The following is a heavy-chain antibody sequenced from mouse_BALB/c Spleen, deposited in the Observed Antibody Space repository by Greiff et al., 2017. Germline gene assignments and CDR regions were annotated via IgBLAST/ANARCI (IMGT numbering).Heavy chain of an antibody. CDR2: IYPGGGYT. V-gene: IGHV1-63*02. D-gene: IGHD2-1*01. CDR1: GYTFTNYW. CDR3: ARPYGNGAMDY. Sequence: QVHVKQSGAELVRPGTSVKISCKASGYTFTNYWLGWVKQRPGHGLEWIGDIYPGGGYTNYNEKFKGKATLTADTSSSTAYMQLSSLTSEDSAVYFCARPYGNGAMDYWGQGTSVTVSS. J-gene: IGHJ4*01.